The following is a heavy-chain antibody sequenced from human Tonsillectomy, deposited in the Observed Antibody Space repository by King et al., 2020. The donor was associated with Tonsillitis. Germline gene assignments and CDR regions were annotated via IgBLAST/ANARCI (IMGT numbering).Heavy chain of an antibody. CDR2: ISYDGSNK. J-gene: IGHJ4*02. CDR3: ASSSPLGYCSSTSCYGSYFDY. V-gene: IGHV3-30-3*01. D-gene: IGHD2-2*01. Sequence: VQLVESGGGVVQPGRSLRLSCAASGFTFSSYAMHWVRQAPGKGLEWVAVISYDGSNKNYADSVKGRFTISRDNSKNTLYLQMNSLRAEDTAVYYCASSSPLGYCSSTSCYGSYFDYWGQGTLVTVSS. CDR1: GFTFSSYA.